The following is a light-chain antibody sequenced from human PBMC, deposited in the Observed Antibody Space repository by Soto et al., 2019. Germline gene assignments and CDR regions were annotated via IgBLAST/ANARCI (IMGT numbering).Light chain of an antibody. CDR3: CSYAGSYTYSYV. Sequence: LTQPRSISGSPGQSVTISCTGTSSDVGGYNYVSWYQQHPGKAPKLMIYDVSKRPSGVPDRFSGSKSGNTASLTISGLQAEDEADYYCCSYAGSYTYSYVFGTGTKVTVL. CDR1: SSDVGGYNY. J-gene: IGLJ1*01. V-gene: IGLV2-11*01. CDR2: DVS.